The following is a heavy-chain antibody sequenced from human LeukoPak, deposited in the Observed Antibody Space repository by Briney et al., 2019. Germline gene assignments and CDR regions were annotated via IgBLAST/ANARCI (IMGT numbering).Heavy chain of an antibody. CDR3: ARQLQYSSSANWFDP. J-gene: IGHJ5*02. CDR1: GGTFSSYA. V-gene: IGHV1-69*04. CDR2: IIPILGIA. Sequence: ASVKVSCKASGGTFSSYAISWVRQAPGQGLEWMGRIIPILGIANYAQKFQGRVTITADKPTSTAYMELSSLRSEDTAVYYCARQLQYSSSANWFDPWGQGTLVTVSS. D-gene: IGHD6-13*01.